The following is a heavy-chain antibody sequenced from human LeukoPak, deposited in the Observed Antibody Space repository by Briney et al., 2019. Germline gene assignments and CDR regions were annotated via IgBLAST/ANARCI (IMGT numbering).Heavy chain of an antibody. CDR1: GFTLSRNT. J-gene: IGHJ4*02. D-gene: IGHD3-10*01. V-gene: IGHV3-64D*06. CDR2: TTDTGGST. Sequence: GGSLKLSCSASGFTLSRNTMHWVRQAPGKGLEYVSGTTDTGGSTYYAYSVKGRFTISRDNSKKTLYLQVNSLRVEDMAVYYCVKDLSGTYSFDYWGQGTLVTVSS. CDR3: VKDLSGTYSFDY.